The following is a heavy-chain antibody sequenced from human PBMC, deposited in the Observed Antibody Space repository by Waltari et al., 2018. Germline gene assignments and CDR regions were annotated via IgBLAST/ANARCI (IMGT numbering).Heavy chain of an antibody. CDR1: GGSISRSIYY. V-gene: IGHV4-39*01. D-gene: IGHD3-10*01. J-gene: IGHJ4*02. CDR2: IYHSGST. CDR3: ARIYGSGSPIPSVDY. Sequence: QLQLQESGPGLVKPSETLSPTGTVSGGSISRSIYYWGWTRQPPGRGLDWIASIYHSGSTYYNPSLKSRVTISVDTSKNQVSLKLTSVTAADTAVYYCARIYGSGSPIPSVDYWGQGTLVTVSS.